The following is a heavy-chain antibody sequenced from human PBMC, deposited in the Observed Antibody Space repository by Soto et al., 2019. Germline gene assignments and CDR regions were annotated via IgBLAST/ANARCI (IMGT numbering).Heavy chain of an antibody. CDR3: ASGTITGTTNYYYGMDA. D-gene: IGHD1-7*01. CDR1: GGSISSYY. CDR2: IYYSGST. Sequence: PSETLSLTCTVSGGSISSYYWSWIRQPPGKGLEWIGYIYYSGSTNYNPSLKSRVTISVDTSKNQFSLKLSSVTAADTAVYYCASGTITGTTNYYYGMDAWGQGTTVTVSS. V-gene: IGHV4-59*01. J-gene: IGHJ6*02.